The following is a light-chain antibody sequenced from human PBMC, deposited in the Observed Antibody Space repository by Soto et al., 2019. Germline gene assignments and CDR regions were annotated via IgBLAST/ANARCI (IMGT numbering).Light chain of an antibody. Sequence: DIPMTQSPSTLSASVGDRVAITCRASQSISTWLAWYQQKSGKAPKLLIYKASCLESGVPSRFSGSGSATEFTLTISSMQPDDFANFYCHQYNNYSWTFGQGSKVYIK. V-gene: IGKV1-5*03. J-gene: IGKJ1*01. CDR1: QSISTW. CDR3: HQYNNYSWT. CDR2: KAS.